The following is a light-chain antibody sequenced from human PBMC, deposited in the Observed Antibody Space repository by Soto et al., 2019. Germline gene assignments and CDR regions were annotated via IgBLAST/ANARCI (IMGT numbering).Light chain of an antibody. CDR1: QSVSSW. Sequence: DIQMTQSPSTLSASVGDRVTITCRASQSVSSWLAWYQQKPGKAPKLLIYKASSLESGVPSRFSGSGSGTEFTLSISSLQPDDFATYYCQQYNSYPLTFGGGTKVEIK. CDR2: KAS. J-gene: IGKJ4*01. CDR3: QQYNSYPLT. V-gene: IGKV1-5*03.